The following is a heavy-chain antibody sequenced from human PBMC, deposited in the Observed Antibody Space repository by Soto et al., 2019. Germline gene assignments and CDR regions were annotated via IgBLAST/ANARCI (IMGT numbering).Heavy chain of an antibody. CDR2: IYHSGST. CDR1: SGSISSSDW. D-gene: IGHD4-17*01. Sequence: QVQLQESGPGLVKPSGTLSLTCAVSSGSISSSDWWSWVRQPPGKGLEWIGEIYHSGSTNYHPSLKSRVTISVDKSKNQFSLKLSSVTAADTAVYYCARERVGQGDYETDYYYYMDVWGKGTTVTVSS. V-gene: IGHV4-4*02. CDR3: ARERVGQGDYETDYYYYMDV. J-gene: IGHJ6*03.